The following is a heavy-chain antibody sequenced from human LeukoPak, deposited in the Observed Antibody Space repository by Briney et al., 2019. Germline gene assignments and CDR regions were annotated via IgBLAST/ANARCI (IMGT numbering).Heavy chain of an antibody. J-gene: IGHJ4*02. V-gene: IGHV1-3*01. Sequence: GASVKVSCKASGYTFTSYAMHWVRQAPGRRLEWMGWINAGNGNTKYSQKFQARVTITRDTSASTAYMELSSLRSEDTAVYYCARVVSSGWASYYFDYWGQGTLVTVSS. CDR3: ARVVSSGWASYYFDY. CDR2: INAGNGNT. D-gene: IGHD6-19*01. CDR1: GYTFTSYA.